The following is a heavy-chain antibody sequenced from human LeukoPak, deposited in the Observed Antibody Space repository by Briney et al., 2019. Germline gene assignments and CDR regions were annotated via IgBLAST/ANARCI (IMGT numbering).Heavy chain of an antibody. CDR2: IKSKTDGGTT. J-gene: IGHJ5*02. Sequence: GGSLRLYCAASGFTFSNAWMSWVRQAPGKGLEWVGRIKSKTDGGTTDYAAPVKGRFTISRDDSKNTLYLQMNSLKTEDTAVYYCTTDGVHCSSTSCSWGQGTLVTVSS. D-gene: IGHD2-2*01. V-gene: IGHV3-15*01. CDR1: GFTFSNAW. CDR3: TTDGVHCSSTSCS.